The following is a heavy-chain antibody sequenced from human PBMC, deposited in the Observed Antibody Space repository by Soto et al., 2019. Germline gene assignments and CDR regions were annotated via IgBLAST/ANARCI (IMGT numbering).Heavy chain of an antibody. CDR1: GFTFSNHG. D-gene: IGHD6-19*01. J-gene: IGHJ4*02. Sequence: PGGSLRLSCAASGFTFSNHGMHWVRQAPGKGLEWVTVIRYDGTNTFYADSVKGRFTISRDISENTVFLQMNSLRAEDTAVYYCGRESSSGRRDRIDNWGQGTLVTV. V-gene: IGHV3-33*01. CDR3: GRESSSGRRDRIDN. CDR2: IRYDGTNT.